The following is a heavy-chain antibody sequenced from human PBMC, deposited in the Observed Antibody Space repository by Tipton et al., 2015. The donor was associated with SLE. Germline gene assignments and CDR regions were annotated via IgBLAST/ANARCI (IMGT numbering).Heavy chain of an antibody. CDR1: GGSFSGYY. D-gene: IGHD6-13*01. V-gene: IGHV4-34*01. Sequence: TRSLTCAVYGGSFSGYYWSWIRQPPGKGLEWIGEINHSGSTNYNPSLKSRATISVDTSKNQFSLKLSSVTAADTAVYYCARVAGIAAAGYFDYWGQGTLVTVSS. J-gene: IGHJ4*02. CDR3: ARVAGIAAAGYFDY. CDR2: INHSGST.